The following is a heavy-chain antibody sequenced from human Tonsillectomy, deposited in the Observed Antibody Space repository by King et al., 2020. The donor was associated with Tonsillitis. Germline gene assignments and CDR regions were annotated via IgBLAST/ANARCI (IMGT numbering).Heavy chain of an antibody. D-gene: IGHD2-15*01. CDR3: VKAQAAIRSYNWFDP. V-gene: IGHV4-39*01. CDR1: GGSISRGSYY. Sequence: QLQESGPGLVKPSETLSLTCTVSGGSISRGSYYWGWIRLPPGTGLEWIGSLYYTGSTYYNPSLKSRVTISVATSKNQFSLQLSPVTAAGTAVYYCVKAQAAIRSYNWFDPWGQGTLVTVSS. CDR2: LYYTGST. J-gene: IGHJ5*02.